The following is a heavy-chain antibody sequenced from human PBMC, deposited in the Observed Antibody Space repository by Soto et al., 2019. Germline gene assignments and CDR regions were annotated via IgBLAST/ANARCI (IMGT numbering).Heavy chain of an antibody. CDR3: AADPGAGTYYYYYGMDV. CDR2: NVVGSGNT. CDR1: GFTFTSSA. Sequence: SVKVSCKASGFTFTSSAVQWVRQARGQRLEWIGRNVVGSGNTNYAQKFQERVTITRDMSTSTAYMELSSLRSEDTAVYYCAADPGAGTYYYYYGMDVWGQGTTVTVSS. V-gene: IGHV1-58*01. D-gene: IGHD1-1*01. J-gene: IGHJ6*02.